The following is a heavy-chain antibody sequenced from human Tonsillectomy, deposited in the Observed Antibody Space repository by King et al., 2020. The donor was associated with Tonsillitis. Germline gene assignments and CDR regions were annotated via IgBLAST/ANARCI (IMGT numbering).Heavy chain of an antibody. CDR3: ATPREQLIRGHYYYAMDV. D-gene: IGHD1-26*01. CDR2: IIPMFAT. J-gene: IGHJ6*02. Sequence: QLVQSGAEVKKPGSSVKVSCKASGGSLSSFISWVRQAPGQGLEWMGGIIPMFATNYAQEFQGRVTITADASTSTAYMELSSLRFEGKAVYYCATPREQLIRGHYYYAMDVWGQGTTVTVSS. V-gene: IGHV1-69*01. CDR1: GGSLSSF.